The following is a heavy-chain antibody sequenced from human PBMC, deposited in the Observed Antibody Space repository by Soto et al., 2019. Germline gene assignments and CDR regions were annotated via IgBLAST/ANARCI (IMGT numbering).Heavy chain of an antibody. D-gene: IGHD3-22*01. Sequence: SGPTLVNPTQTLTLTFTFSGFSLTTTGVGVGWIRHAPGKALEWLAMVYWNDERRYSPSLKSRLTITQDTSKNQVVLTMTYMDPVDTATYFCAHYDSSGYFSHFDSWGQGTLVTVSS. V-gene: IGHV2-5*01. CDR2: VYWNDER. CDR1: GFSLTTTGVG. J-gene: IGHJ4*02. CDR3: AHYDSSGYFSHFDS.